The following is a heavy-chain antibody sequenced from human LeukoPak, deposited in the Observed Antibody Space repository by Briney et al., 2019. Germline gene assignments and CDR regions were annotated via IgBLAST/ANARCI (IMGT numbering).Heavy chain of an antibody. J-gene: IGHJ3*02. V-gene: IGHV3-11*01. Sequence: GGSLRLSCAASGFTFSDYYMSWIRQAPGKGLEGVSYISSSGSTIYYADSVKGRFTISKDNAKNSLYLQMNSLRAEDTAVYYCARDSSGYYERHGDSGGQGTMVAVS. CDR2: ISSSGSTI. D-gene: IGHD3-22*01. CDR3: ARDSSGYYERHGDS. CDR1: GFTFSDYY.